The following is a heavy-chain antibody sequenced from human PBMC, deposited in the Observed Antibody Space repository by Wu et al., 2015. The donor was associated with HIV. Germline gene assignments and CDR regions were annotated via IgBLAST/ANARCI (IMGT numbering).Heavy chain of an antibody. D-gene: IGHD3-22*01. CDR3: ARDHFXDSSGYYSFPSY. J-gene: IGHJ4*02. CDR2: IIPILAST. V-gene: IGHV1-69*13. Sequence: QVQLVQSGAEVKKPGSSVKVSCKASGDMFNNYAISWVRQAPGQGLEWMGMIIPILASTTYAQKFQDRVTITADESTTTVYMELRGLISDDTAVYFCARDHFXDSSGYYSFPSYWGQGTLVFVSS. CDR1: GDMFNNYA.